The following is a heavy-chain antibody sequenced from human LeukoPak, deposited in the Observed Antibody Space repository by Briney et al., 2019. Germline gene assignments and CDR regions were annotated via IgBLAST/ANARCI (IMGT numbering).Heavy chain of an antibody. CDR2: IYGSGYT. CDR1: GGSISGWY. D-gene: IGHD5-12*01. J-gene: IGHJ4*02. V-gene: IGHV4-59*08. CDR3: ARHDDSGYVNFDY. Sequence: PSETLSLTCTVSGGSISGWYWSWIRQPPGKGLEWIGYIYGSGYTNYNPSLKSRVTMSIDTSKNQFSLKLSSVTAADTAVYYCARHDDSGYVNFDYWGQGTLVTVSS.